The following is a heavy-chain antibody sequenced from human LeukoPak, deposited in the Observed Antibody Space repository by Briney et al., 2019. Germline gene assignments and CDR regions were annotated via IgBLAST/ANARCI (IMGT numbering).Heavy chain of an antibody. CDR3: ARPGRDRAFDI. J-gene: IGHJ3*02. CDR1: GYSFTSYW. Sequence: GESLKVSYKGSGYSFTSYWIGWVRQMPGKGLEWMGIIYPGDSDTRYSPSFQGQVTISADKSISTAYLQWSSLTASDTAMYYCARPGRDRAFDIWGQGTMVTVSS. D-gene: IGHD1-14*01. CDR2: IYPGDSDT. V-gene: IGHV5-51*01.